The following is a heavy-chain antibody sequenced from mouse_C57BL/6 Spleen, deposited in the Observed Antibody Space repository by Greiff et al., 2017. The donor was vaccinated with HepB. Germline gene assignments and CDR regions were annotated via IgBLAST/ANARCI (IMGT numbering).Heavy chain of an antibody. J-gene: IGHJ2*01. CDR2: IYPGDGDT. Sequence: QVQLKESGAELVKPGASVKISCKASGYAFSSYWMNWVKQRPGKGLEWIGQIYPGDGDTNYNGKFKGKATLTADKSSSTAYMQLSSLTSEDSAVYFCARMGDYRFDYWGQGTTLTVSS. CDR3: ARMGDYRFDY. CDR1: GYAFSSYW. D-gene: IGHD2-4*01. V-gene: IGHV1-80*01.